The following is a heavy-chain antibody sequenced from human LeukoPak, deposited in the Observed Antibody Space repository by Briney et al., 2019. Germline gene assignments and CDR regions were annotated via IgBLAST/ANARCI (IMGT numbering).Heavy chain of an antibody. Sequence: GGSLRLSCAASGFTFDNYAMNWVRQAPGKGLEWLSYIRGGGAVTRYSDSVKGRFTISRDNSKNTLYLQMNHLRAEDTAIYYCAKCSASYYNDAFDIWGRGAMVTVSS. CDR3: AKCSASYYNDAFDI. J-gene: IGHJ3*02. CDR2: IRGGGAVT. CDR1: GFTFDNYA. V-gene: IGHV3-23*01. D-gene: IGHD3-10*02.